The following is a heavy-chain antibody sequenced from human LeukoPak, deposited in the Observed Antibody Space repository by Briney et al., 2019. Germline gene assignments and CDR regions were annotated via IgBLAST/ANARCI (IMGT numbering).Heavy chain of an antibody. CDR1: GGSISSYY. V-gene: IGHV4-4*07. D-gene: IGHD5/OR15-5a*01. J-gene: IGHJ6*03. Sequence: SETLSLTCTVSGGSISSYYWSWIRQPAGKGLEWIGRIYTSGSTNYNPSLKSRVTMSVDTSKNQFSLKLSSVTAADTAVYYCARVNSVYDGLYYYYMDVWGKGTTVTISS. CDR3: ARVNSVYDGLYYYYMDV. CDR2: IYTSGST.